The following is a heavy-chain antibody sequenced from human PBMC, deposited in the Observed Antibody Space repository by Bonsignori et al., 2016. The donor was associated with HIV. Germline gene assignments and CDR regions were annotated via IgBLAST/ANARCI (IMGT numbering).Heavy chain of an antibody. Sequence: GGSLRLSCAASGFTFSSYWMSWVRQAPGKGLEWVANIKQDGSEKYYVDSVKGRFTISRDNAKNSLYLQMNSLRAEDTAVYYCARARGPYYYDSSGYPFGYWGQGTLVTVSS. CDR1: GFTFSSYW. J-gene: IGHJ4*02. D-gene: IGHD3-22*01. V-gene: IGHV3-7*03. CDR3: ARARGPYYYDSSGYPFGY. CDR2: IKQDGSEK.